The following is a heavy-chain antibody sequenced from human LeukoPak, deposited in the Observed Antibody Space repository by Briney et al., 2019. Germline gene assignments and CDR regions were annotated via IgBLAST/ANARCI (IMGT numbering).Heavy chain of an antibody. CDR1: GFTVSSNY. CDR2: IYSGGST. Sequence: PGGSLRLSRAASGFTVSSNYMSWVRQAPGKGLEWVSVIYSGGSTYYADSVKGRFTISRDNSKNTLYLQMNSLRAEDTAVYYCARVAFGGVMDYWGQGTLVTVSS. CDR3: ARVAFGGVMDY. D-gene: IGHD3-16*01. V-gene: IGHV3-53*01. J-gene: IGHJ4*02.